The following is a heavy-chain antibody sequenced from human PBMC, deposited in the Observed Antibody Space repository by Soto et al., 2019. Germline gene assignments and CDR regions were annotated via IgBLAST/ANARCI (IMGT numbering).Heavy chain of an antibody. CDR2: IYYSGST. D-gene: IGHD3-10*01. CDR1: GGSISSSSYY. CDR3: ARRAHITMVRGVIITVGAFDI. V-gene: IGHV4-39*01. J-gene: IGHJ3*02. Sequence: SETLSLTCTVSGGSISSSSYYWGWIRQPPGKGLEWIGSIYYSGSTYYNPSLKSRVTISVDTSKNQFSLKLSSVTAADTAVYYCARRAHITMVRGVIITVGAFDIWGQGTMVTVSS.